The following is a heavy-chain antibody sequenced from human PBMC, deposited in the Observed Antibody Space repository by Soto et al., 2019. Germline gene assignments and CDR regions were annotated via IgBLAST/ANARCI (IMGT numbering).Heavy chain of an antibody. Sequence: PGGSLRLSCAASGFTFSSYSMNWVRQAPGKGLEWVSYISSSSSTIYYADSVKGRFTISRDNAKNSLYLQMNSLRDEVTAVYYCARDKGYCSGGSCYVSGWFDPWGQGTLVTVSS. CDR2: ISSSSSTI. CDR3: ARDKGYCSGGSCYVSGWFDP. J-gene: IGHJ5*02. D-gene: IGHD2-15*01. CDR1: GFTFSSYS. V-gene: IGHV3-48*02.